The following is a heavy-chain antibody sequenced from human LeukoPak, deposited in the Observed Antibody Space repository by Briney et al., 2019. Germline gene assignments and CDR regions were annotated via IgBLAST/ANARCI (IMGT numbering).Heavy chain of an antibody. CDR1: GFTFSDYY. CDR2: IGPSGSSI. D-gene: IGHD3-16*02. Sequence: PGGSLRLSCAASGFTFSDYYMNWIRQTPGKGLEWLSYIGPSGSSIYYADSVKGRFTISRDNAKNSLYLQMNSLRAEDTAIYYCAIDPHSFGRFIVPEWGRGTLVTVSS. CDR3: AIDPHSFGRFIVPE. V-gene: IGHV3-11*01. J-gene: IGHJ4*02.